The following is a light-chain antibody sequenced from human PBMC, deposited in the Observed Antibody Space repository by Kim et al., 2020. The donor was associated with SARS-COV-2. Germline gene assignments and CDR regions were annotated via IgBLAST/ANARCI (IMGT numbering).Light chain of an antibody. CDR3: QQYSSYPIT. Sequence: DIQMTQSPSSLSAFVGDRVTITCRASQGISKNLAWFQQKPGIAPKCLISAASSLRSGVPSKFSGSGSGTDFTLTISNVQPEDFATYYCQQYSSYPITFGQGTRLEIK. J-gene: IGKJ5*01. V-gene: IGKV1-16*02. CDR2: AAS. CDR1: QGISKN.